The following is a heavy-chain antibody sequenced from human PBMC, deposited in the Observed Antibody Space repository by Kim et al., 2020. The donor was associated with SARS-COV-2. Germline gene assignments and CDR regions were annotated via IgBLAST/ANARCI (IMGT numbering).Heavy chain of an antibody. D-gene: IGHD3-10*01. CDR2: INPNSGGT. CDR1: GYTFTGYY. J-gene: IGHJ5*02. Sequence: ASVKVSCKASGYTFTGYYMHWVRQAPGQGLEWMGRINPNSGGTNYAQKFQGRVTMTRDTSISTAYMELSRLRSDDTAVYYCARDLRDYYGSGGLRGWFDPWGQGTLVTVSS. V-gene: IGHV1-2*06. CDR3: ARDLRDYYGSGGLRGWFDP.